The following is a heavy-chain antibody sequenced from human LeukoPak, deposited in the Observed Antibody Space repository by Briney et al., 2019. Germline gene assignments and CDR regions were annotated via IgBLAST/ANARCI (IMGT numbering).Heavy chain of an antibody. Sequence: PGGSLRLSCAASGFTFSTYCMSWVRQAPGKGLEGVANTKQDGSEKHYVDAVRGRFTISRDNAKNSLYLQMNSLRAEDTAVYYCARDGGSGYAYDYWGQGTQVTVSS. D-gene: IGHD5-12*01. V-gene: IGHV3-7*01. CDR2: TKQDGSEK. CDR3: ARDGGSGYAYDY. J-gene: IGHJ4*02. CDR1: GFTFSTYC.